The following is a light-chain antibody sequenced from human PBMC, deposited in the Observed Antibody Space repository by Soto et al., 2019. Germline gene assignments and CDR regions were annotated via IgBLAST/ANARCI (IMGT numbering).Light chain of an antibody. J-gene: IGKJ1*01. V-gene: IGKV1D-16*01. CDR3: QQYNSYSRT. Sequence: IQMTQSPSSLSATVGDRVTITCRASQDINRWLAWYQQKPGKAPKLLIYAASSLQSGVPSRFSGSGSGTDFTLIISSLQPEDFATYYCQQYNSYSRTFGQRTKVDI. CDR1: QDINRW. CDR2: AAS.